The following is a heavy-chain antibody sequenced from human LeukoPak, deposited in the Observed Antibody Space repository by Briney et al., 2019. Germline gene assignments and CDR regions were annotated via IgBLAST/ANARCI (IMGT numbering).Heavy chain of an antibody. D-gene: IGHD5/OR15-5a*01. J-gene: IGHJ4*02. Sequence: GRSLRLSCAASGFTFSSYGMHWVRQAPGKGLEWVAVISYDGSNKYYADSVKGRFTISRETSKNRLYMQMTSLTPEATSVYFGAKAAWGGSTRSPIDYWGQGTLVTVSS. CDR2: ISYDGSNK. CDR3: AKAAWGGSTRSPIDY. CDR1: GFTFSSYG. V-gene: IGHV3-30*18.